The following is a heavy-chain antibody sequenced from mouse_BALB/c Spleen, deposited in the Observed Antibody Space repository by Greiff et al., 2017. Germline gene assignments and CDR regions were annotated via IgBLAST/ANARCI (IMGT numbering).Heavy chain of an antibody. D-gene: IGHD2-14*01. CDR1: GYTFSSYW. Sequence: VQLQQSGAELMKPGASVKISCKATGYTFSSYWIEWVKQRPGHGLEWIGEILPGSGSTNYNEKFKGKATFTADTSSNTAYMQLSSLTSEDSAVYYCARSGEVRREFAYWGQGTLVTVSA. CDR2: ILPGSGST. CDR3: ARSGEVRREFAY. V-gene: IGHV1-9*01. J-gene: IGHJ3*01.